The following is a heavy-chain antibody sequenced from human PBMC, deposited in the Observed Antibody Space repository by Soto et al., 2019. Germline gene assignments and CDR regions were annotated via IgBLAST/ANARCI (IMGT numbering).Heavy chain of an antibody. J-gene: IGHJ4*02. D-gene: IGHD2-15*01. Sequence: SETLSLTCAVYGGSFSGYYWSWIRQPPGKGLEWIGEINHSGSTNYNPSLKSRVTISVDTSKNQFSLKLSSVTAADTAVYYCARRGALYCSGGSCCSQHLKFDYWGQGTLVTVSS. CDR2: INHSGST. V-gene: IGHV4-34*01. CDR3: ARRGALYCSGGSCCSQHLKFDY. CDR1: GGSFSGYY.